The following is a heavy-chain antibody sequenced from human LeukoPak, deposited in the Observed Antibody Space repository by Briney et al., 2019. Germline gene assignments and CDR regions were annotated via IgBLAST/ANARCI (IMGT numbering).Heavy chain of an antibody. Sequence: KPSETLSLTCAVYGGSFTNYYWSWIRQPPGKGLEWIGEINHSGSTKYNPSLKSRVTISIDTSKNQFSLRLSSVTAADTAVYYCARVTGYMIEDYFDYWGQGTLVTVSS. CDR2: INHSGST. V-gene: IGHV4-34*01. D-gene: IGHD3-22*01. J-gene: IGHJ4*02. CDR3: ARVTGYMIEDYFDY. CDR1: GGSFTNYY.